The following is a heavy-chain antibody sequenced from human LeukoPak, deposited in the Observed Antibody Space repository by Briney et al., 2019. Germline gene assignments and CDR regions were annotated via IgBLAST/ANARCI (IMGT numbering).Heavy chain of an antibody. CDR2: IIPIFGSA. CDR1: VGTFSSYA. V-gene: IGHV1-69*05. J-gene: IGHJ6*03. CDR3: ARAGDGYNLGYYYYYMDV. Sequence: SVKVSCKXSVGTFSSYAISWVRQAPGQAREWVGVIIPIFGSATYAQKIQGRVTITTDESPSTAYMELSSLRSEDTAVYYCARAGDGYNLGYYYYYMDVWGKRTTVTVSS. D-gene: IGHD5-24*01.